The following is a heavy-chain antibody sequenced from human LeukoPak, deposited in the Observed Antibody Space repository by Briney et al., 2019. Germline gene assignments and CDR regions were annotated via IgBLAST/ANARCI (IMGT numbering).Heavy chain of an antibody. CDR3: ASADCSSTSCYTGDYYYYYGMDV. V-gene: IGHV1-8*01. D-gene: IGHD2-2*02. Sequence: GASVKVSCKASGYTFTSYDINWVRQATGQGLEWMGWMNPNSGNTCYAQKFQGRVTMTRNTSISTAYMELSSLRSEDTAVYYCASADCSSTSCYTGDYYYYYGMDVWGQGTTVTVSS. CDR1: GYTFTSYD. CDR2: MNPNSGNT. J-gene: IGHJ6*02.